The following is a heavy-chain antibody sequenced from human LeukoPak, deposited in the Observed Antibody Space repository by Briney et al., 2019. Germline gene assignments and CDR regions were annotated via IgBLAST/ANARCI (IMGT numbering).Heavy chain of an antibody. V-gene: IGHV3-30*18. CDR2: ISYDGSKE. CDR1: GFTFSSYG. Sequence: PGGSLRVSCAASGFTFSSYGMHWVRQAPGKGVEWVAAISYDGSKEYYADSVRGRFTISRDNSKNTLYLQMNSLRAEDTTVYYCAKTPAAGDYPQAEFFQHWGQGTLVAVSS. CDR3: AKTPAAGDYPQAEFFQH. D-gene: IGHD4-17*01. J-gene: IGHJ1*01.